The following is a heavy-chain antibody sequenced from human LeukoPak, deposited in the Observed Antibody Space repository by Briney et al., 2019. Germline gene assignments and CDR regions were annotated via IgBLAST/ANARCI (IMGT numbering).Heavy chain of an antibody. J-gene: IGHJ5*02. CDR2: INTYNGNT. Sequence: ASVKVSCKASGYTFTSHGISWVRQAPGQGLEWMGWINTYNGNTDYAQKLQGRVTLTTDTSTTTAYMELRSLRSDDTAVYYCARTLRFLEWFDPWGQGTLVTVSS. CDR1: GYTFTSHG. V-gene: IGHV1-18*01. D-gene: IGHD3-3*01. CDR3: ARTLRFLEWFDP.